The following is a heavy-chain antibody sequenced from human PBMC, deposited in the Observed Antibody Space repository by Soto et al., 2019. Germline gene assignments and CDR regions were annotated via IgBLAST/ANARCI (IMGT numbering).Heavy chain of an antibody. V-gene: IGHV3-48*01. D-gene: IGHD3-16*01. CDR1: GFTFSDYS. CDR3: AKGRLGGSLDY. J-gene: IGHJ4*02. Sequence: EVQLVESGGSLVQPGGSLRLSCVASGFTFSDYSMNWVPQAPGRGLEWLSYITGSSNTIYYADSVKGRFTISRDNAKNSLYLQMNSLRAEDTAVYYCAKGRLGGSLDYWGQGTLVPVFS. CDR2: ITGSSNTI.